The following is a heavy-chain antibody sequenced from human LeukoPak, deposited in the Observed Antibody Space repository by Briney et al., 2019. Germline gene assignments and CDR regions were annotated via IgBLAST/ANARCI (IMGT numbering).Heavy chain of an antibody. V-gene: IGHV4-31*03. Sequence: SQTLSLTCTVSGGSISSGGYSWSWIRQHPGKGLEWIGYIYYSGSTYYNPSLKSRVTISVDTSKNQFSLKLSSVTAADTAVYYCARDHNWGRIDPWGQGTLVTVSS. CDR1: GGSISSGGYS. CDR2: IYYSGST. D-gene: IGHD7-27*01. J-gene: IGHJ5*02. CDR3: ARDHNWGRIDP.